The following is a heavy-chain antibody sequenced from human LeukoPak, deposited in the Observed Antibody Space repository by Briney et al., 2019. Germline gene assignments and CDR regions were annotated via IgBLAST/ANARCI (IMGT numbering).Heavy chain of an antibody. CDR3: AKDEGIRCLRGDCPFDY. V-gene: IGHV3-23*01. CDR1: GFTFSSYA. D-gene: IGHD2-21*01. J-gene: IGHJ4*02. Sequence: GGSLRLSCAASGFTFSSYAMGWVRQAPGKGLEWVSGISDGGVRTYYADSVKGRFSISRDNSKNTLFLHMNSLRPEDAAVYYCAKDEGIRCLRGDCPFDYWGQGTLVTVSS. CDR2: ISDGGVRT.